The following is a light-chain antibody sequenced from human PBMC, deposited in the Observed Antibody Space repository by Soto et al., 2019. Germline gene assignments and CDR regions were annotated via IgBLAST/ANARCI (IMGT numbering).Light chain of an antibody. J-gene: IGKJ5*01. CDR1: QSVLSSSNNLNH. Sequence: DIVMTQSPDSLAVSLGERAAINCKSSQSVLSSSNNLNHLAWYQQKPGQPPKLLIYWASTRESGVPDRFSGSGSGTDFTLTISSLQAEDVAVYYCQQYYTTPAITFGQGTRLEIK. CDR3: QQYYTTPAIT. CDR2: WAS. V-gene: IGKV4-1*01.